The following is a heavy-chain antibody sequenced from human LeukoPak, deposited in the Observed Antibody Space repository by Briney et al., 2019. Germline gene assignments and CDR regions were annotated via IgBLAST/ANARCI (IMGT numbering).Heavy chain of an antibody. Sequence: SETLSLTRIVSGGFISSHYWSRIRQPPAKGLEWIGYIYYSGSTNYNPSLKSRVTISVDTSKNQFSLKLSSVTAADTAVYYSASGDPFDYWGQGTLVTVSS. CDR3: ASGDPFDY. J-gene: IGHJ4*02. D-gene: IGHD7-27*01. CDR2: IYYSGST. V-gene: IGHV4-59*11. CDR1: GGFISSHY.